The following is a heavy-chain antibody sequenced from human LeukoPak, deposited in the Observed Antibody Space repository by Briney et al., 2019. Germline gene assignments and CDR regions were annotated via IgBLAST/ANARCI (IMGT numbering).Heavy chain of an antibody. J-gene: IGHJ4*02. CDR2: IWYDGSNK. CDR3: VRWGPEKSLDH. D-gene: IGHD3-16*01. CDR1: GFSFSGHG. Sequence: PGGSLRLSCAASGFSFSGHGMHWVRQSAGKGLEFVAVIWYDGSNKYYADSVKGRFTISGDNSKNTLSLQMDSLRAEDTAIYYCVRWGPEKSLDHWGQGALVTVSS. V-gene: IGHV3-33*01.